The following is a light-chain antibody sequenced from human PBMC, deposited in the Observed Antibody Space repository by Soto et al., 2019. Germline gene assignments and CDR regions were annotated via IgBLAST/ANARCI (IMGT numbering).Light chain of an antibody. CDR2: DVS. Sequence: QSVLTQPASVSGSSGQSITIACIGTSSDVGGYNYVSWYQQHPGKAPKLMIYDVSNRPSGVSNRFSGSKSGNTASLTISGLPAEDEADYYCSSYTSSSTLVFGGGPKLTVL. V-gene: IGLV2-14*01. CDR3: SSYTSSSTLV. J-gene: IGLJ2*01. CDR1: SSDVGGYNY.